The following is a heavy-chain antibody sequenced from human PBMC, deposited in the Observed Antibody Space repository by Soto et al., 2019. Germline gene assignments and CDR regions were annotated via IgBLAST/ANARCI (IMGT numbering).Heavy chain of an antibody. D-gene: IGHD4-17*01. Sequence: ASVKVSCKVSGYTLTELSMHWVRQAPGKGLEWMGGFDPEDGETIYAQKFQGRVTMTEDTSTDTAYMELSSLRSEDTAVYYCARDRYGDYGSVGYYGMDVWGQGTTATVSS. CDR1: GYTLTELS. CDR2: FDPEDGET. CDR3: ARDRYGDYGSVGYYGMDV. J-gene: IGHJ6*02. V-gene: IGHV1-24*01.